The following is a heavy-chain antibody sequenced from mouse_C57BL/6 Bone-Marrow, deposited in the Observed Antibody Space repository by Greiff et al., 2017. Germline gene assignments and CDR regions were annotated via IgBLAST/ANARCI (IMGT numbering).Heavy chain of an antibody. V-gene: IGHV1-19*01. CDR2: INTYNGGT. D-gene: IGHD1-1*01. CDR1: GYTFTDYY. J-gene: IGHJ4*01. CDR3: ARVERYYYSMDY. Sequence: EVQLQQSGPVLVKPGASVKMSCKASGYTFTDYYMNWVKQSHGKRLEWIGVINTYNGGTSYNQKFKGRATLTGDKSSSTAYMELNSLTSEDSAVYYCARVERYYYSMDYWGQGTSVTVSS.